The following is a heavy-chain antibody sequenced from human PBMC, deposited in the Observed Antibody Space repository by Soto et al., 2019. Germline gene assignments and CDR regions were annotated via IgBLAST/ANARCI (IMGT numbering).Heavy chain of an antibody. Sequence: PSQTLSLTCAISGDSVSSNSAAWNWIRQSPSRGLEWLGRTYYRSKWYNDYAVSVKSRITINPDTSKNQFSLQLNSVTPEDTAVYYCASSGWYPQAYYYYYYGMDVWGQGTTVTVSS. CDR3: ASSGWYPQAYYYYYYGMDV. J-gene: IGHJ6*02. D-gene: IGHD2-15*01. V-gene: IGHV6-1*01. CDR2: TYYRSKWYN. CDR1: GDSVSSNSAA.